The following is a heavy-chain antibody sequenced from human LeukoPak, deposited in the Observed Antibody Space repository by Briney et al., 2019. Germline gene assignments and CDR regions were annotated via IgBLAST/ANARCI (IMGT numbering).Heavy chain of an antibody. CDR1: GYTFTSCY. V-gene: IGHV1-46*01. CDR3: ARDRQLWTQYDY. CDR2: INPSGGST. J-gene: IGHJ4*02. D-gene: IGHD5-18*01. Sequence: GASVKVSCKASGYTFTSCYMHWVRQAPGQGLEWMGIINPSGGSTSYAQKFQGRVTMTRDTSTSTVYMELSSLRSEDTAVYYCARDRQLWTQYDYWGQGTLVTVSS.